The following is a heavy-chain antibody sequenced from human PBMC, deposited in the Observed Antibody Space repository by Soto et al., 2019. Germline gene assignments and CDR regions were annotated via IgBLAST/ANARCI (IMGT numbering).Heavy chain of an antibody. V-gene: IGHV3-64D*06. CDR3: VKSRGGNNFEFFD. D-gene: IGHD5-12*01. CDR1: GFTFSSYA. CDR2: IRGNGDPP. Sequence: GGSLRLSCSASGFTFSSYAMHWVRQAPGKGLEYVSGIRGNGDPPFYADSVKGRFTISRDNSKNTLYLQMSSLSADDTAVYYCVKSRGGNNFEFFDCGQGALLTVSS. J-gene: IGHJ4*02.